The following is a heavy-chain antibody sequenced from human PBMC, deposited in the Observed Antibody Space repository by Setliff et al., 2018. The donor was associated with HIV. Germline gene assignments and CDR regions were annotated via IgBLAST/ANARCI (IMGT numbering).Heavy chain of an antibody. CDR2: ISIGSGGAI. CDR3: ARDYLYYNLYNGSPVYGMDV. Sequence: QPGGSLRLSCAASRFLFSDYELNWVRQAPGRGLEWVSSISIGSGGAIDYADSVQGRFTISRDNSKNSLYLQMNSLRVEDTAVYYCARDYLYYNLYNGSPVYGMDVWGQGTTVTVSS. V-gene: IGHV3-48*03. J-gene: IGHJ6*02. D-gene: IGHD3-3*01. CDR1: RFLFSDYE.